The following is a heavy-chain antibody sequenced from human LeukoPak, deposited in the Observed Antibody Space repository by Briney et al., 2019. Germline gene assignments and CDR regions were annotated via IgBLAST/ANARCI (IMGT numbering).Heavy chain of an antibody. J-gene: IGHJ6*02. D-gene: IGHD4-23*01. CDR1: AFNFSSYG. CDR2: IWYEGSNK. Sequence: GGALRLSCAASAFNFSSYGMPWGRPAPGKGLGWVAVIWYEGSNKYYADSVKGRFTISRDNSKNTLYLQMNSLSVEDTAVYYCARDSSPVDYGGPKYYYYGMDVWVQGTTVTVSS. CDR3: ARDSSPVDYGGPKYYYYGMDV. V-gene: IGHV3-33*01.